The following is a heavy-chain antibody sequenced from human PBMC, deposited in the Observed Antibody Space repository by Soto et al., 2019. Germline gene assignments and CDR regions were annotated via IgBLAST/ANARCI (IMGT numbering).Heavy chain of an antibody. Sequence: SGTLSLTCTVSGGSISIYYWGWIRKPPGKGLEWIGYIYYSGSTNYNPSLKSRVTISVDTSKNQFSLKLSSVTAADTAVYYCAREGSNLGYYYYMDVWGKGTTVTVSS. J-gene: IGHJ6*03. CDR1: GGSISIYY. V-gene: IGHV4-59*01. D-gene: IGHD4-4*01. CDR2: IYYSGST. CDR3: AREGSNLGYYYYMDV.